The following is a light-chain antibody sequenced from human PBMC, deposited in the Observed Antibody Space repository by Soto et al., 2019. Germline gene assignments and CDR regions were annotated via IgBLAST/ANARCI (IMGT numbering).Light chain of an antibody. Sequence: DIVMTQSPDSLAVSLGERATINCKSSQSVLYSSNNMNYLAWYQQKPRQPPKLLIYWASTRESGVPDRFSGSGSGTDFTLTISSLQAEDVAVYYCQQYYSTPRTFGQGTKVEIK. CDR2: WAS. CDR3: QQYYSTPRT. CDR1: QSVLYSSNNMNY. J-gene: IGKJ1*01. V-gene: IGKV4-1*01.